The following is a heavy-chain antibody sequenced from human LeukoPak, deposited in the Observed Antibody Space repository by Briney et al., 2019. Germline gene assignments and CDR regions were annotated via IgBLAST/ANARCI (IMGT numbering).Heavy chain of an antibody. CDR2: IYYSGST. V-gene: IGHV4-59*08. D-gene: IGHD3-10*01. J-gene: IGHJ5*02. CDR3: ARRHYYGSGTYWFDP. CDR1: GGSVSSYY. Sequence: SETLSLTCTVSGGSVSSYYWNWIRQPPGEGLEGIGYIYYSGSTNYNPSLKSRVTISEDTSKNQFPLKLSSVTAADTAVYYCARRHYYGSGTYWFDPWGQGTLVSVSS.